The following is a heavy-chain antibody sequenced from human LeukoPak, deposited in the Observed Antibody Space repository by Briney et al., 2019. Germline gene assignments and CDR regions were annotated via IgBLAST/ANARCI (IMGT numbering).Heavy chain of an antibody. CDR1: GVSISSYY. D-gene: IGHD3-16*02. V-gene: IGHV4-4*07. Sequence: SETLSLTCTASGVSISSYYWSWVRQPAGKGLEWVGHIYTSGSTKYNVSPMRRGSMLVEAYNNNSSLKLITGLAADEAALYYARDSGAGSYRRYYYYCGMDVWGQGTTVTVSS. CDR3: ARDSGAGSYRRYYYYCGMDV. CDR2: IYTSGST. J-gene: IGHJ6*02.